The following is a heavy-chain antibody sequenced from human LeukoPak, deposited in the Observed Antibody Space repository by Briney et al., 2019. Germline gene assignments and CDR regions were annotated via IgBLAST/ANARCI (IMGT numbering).Heavy chain of an antibody. J-gene: IGHJ4*02. CDR2: INPNSGGT. CDR3: ARGMDFDY. CDR1: GYTFTGYY. Sequence: ASVKVSCKASGYTFTGYYMHWVRQAPGQGLEWMGWINPNSGGTNYAQKFQGRVTITRNTSISTAYMELSSLRSEDTAVYYCARGMDFDYWGQGTLVTVSS. V-gene: IGHV1-2*02.